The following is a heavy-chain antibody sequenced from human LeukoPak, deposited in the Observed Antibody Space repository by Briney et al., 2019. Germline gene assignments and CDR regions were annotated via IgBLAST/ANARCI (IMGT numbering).Heavy chain of an antibody. CDR1: GFTFNSYA. V-gene: IGHV3-23*01. D-gene: IGHD4-11*01. CDR2: INGGGAFT. Sequence: PGGSLRLSCAASGFTFNSYAMSWVRQAPGKGLEWVSAINGGGAFTYYADSVKGRFTISRDNSKSTLYLQMNSLRAEDTAIYYCAKDLHDYGNYVGWFDSWGQGTLVTVSS. J-gene: IGHJ5*01. CDR3: AKDLHDYGNYVGWFDS.